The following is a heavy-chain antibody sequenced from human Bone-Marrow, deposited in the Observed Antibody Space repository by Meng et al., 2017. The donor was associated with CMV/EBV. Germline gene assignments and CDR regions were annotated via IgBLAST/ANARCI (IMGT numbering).Heavy chain of an antibody. D-gene: IGHD3-3*01. Sequence: SETLSLTCAVYGGSFSGYYWSWIRQPPGKVLEWVGEINHSGSTNYNPSLKSRVTISVDTSKNQFSLNLSSVTAADTAVYYCSRGYPLRFVEWFHPGSSWFDPWGQGTLVTVSS. J-gene: IGHJ5*02. V-gene: IGHV4-34*01. CDR3: SRGYPLRFVEWFHPGSSWFDP. CDR2: INHSGST. CDR1: GGSFSGYY.